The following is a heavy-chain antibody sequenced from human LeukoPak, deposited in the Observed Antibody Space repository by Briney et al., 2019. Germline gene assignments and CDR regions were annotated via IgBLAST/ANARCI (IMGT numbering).Heavy chain of an antibody. CDR1: GGTFSSYA. D-gene: IGHD3-10*01. Sequence: GASVKVSCTASGGTFSSYAISWVRQAPGQGLEWMGRIIPILGIANYAQKFQGRVTITADKSTSTAYMELSSLRSEDTAVYYCARDRSLYYYGSGSYRFDYWGQGTLVTVSS. J-gene: IGHJ4*02. CDR3: ARDRSLYYYGSGSYRFDY. V-gene: IGHV1-69*04. CDR2: IIPILGIA.